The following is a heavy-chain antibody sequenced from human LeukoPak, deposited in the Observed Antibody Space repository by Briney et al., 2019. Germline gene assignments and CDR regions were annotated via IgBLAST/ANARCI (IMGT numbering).Heavy chain of an antibody. CDR2: INPNSGGT. V-gene: IGHV1-2*02. Sequence: GASVKVSCKASGYTFTGYYMHWVRQAPGQGLEWMGWINPNSGGTNYAQKFQGRVTMTRDTSISTAYMELSRLRSDDTAVYYCARGIFGVANWFDPWGQGTLVTVSS. CDR3: ARGIFGVANWFDP. J-gene: IGHJ5*02. D-gene: IGHD3-3*01. CDR1: GYTFTGYY.